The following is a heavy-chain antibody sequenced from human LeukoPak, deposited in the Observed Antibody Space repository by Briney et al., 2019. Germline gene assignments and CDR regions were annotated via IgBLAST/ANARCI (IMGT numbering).Heavy chain of an antibody. Sequence: GASVKVSCKVSGYTLTELSMHWVRQAPGKGLEWMGGFDPEDGETIYAQKFQGRVTMNEDTSTDTAYMELSSLRSEDTAVYYCATTSVDTAMVLDYWGQGTLVTVSS. D-gene: IGHD5-18*01. CDR2: FDPEDGET. CDR1: GYTLTELS. J-gene: IGHJ4*02. CDR3: ATTSVDTAMVLDY. V-gene: IGHV1-24*01.